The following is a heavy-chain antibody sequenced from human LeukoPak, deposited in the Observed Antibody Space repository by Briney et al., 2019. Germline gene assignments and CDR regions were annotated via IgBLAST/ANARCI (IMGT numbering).Heavy chain of an antibody. V-gene: IGHV3-30*04. J-gene: IGHJ4*02. Sequence: GGSLRLSCAASGFTFSSYAMHWVRQAPGKGLEWVAVISYDGSNKYYADSVKGRFTISRDNSKNTLYLQMNSLRAEDTAVYYCARAGFGDLFNPPLWDYWGQGTLVTVSS. CDR1: GFTFSSYA. D-gene: IGHD3-10*01. CDR2: ISYDGSNK. CDR3: ARAGFGDLFNPPLWDY.